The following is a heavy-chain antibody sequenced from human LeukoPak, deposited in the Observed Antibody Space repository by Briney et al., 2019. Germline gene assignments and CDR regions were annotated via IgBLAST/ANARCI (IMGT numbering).Heavy chain of an antibody. J-gene: IGHJ5*02. CDR1: GLTFSSYW. D-gene: IGHD3-3*01. V-gene: IGHV3-7*03. CDR3: AKDSTPPSHTIFGVVIEYNWFDP. Sequence: GSLRLSCVASGLTFSSYWMSWVRQTPGKGLEWVANIKEDGSEKYYVESVKGRFTISRDNAKNSLYLQMNSLRAEDTAVYYCAKDSTPPSHTIFGVVIEYNWFDPWGQGTLVTVSS. CDR2: IKEDGSEK.